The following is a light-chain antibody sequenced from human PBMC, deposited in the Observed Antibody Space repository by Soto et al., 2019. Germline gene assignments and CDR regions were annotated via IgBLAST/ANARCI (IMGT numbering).Light chain of an antibody. Sequence: DIQMTQSPSSLSASVGDRVTITCQASQDSRIYVSWYQQKPGKAPKLLIYDASSLETGVPSRFSGSGSGTDFTFTISGLQPEDIATYYCQQYDNVPITFGQGTRLEIK. CDR3: QQYDNVPIT. J-gene: IGKJ5*01. V-gene: IGKV1-33*01. CDR2: DAS. CDR1: QDSRIY.